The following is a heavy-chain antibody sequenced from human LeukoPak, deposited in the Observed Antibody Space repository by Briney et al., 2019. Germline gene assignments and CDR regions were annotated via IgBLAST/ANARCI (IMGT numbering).Heavy chain of an antibody. CDR1: GFIFSDTY. V-gene: IGHV3-11*04. CDR2: ISGNGGVV. D-gene: IGHD1-14*01. J-gene: IGHJ4*02. CDR3: ARDPRTVRI. Sequence: PGGTLRLSCAASGFIFSDTYMTWVRQAPGKGLEWLSYISGNGGVVAYADSVKCRVTISWDEAMNIPYLQMDSLRVEDTAICYCARDPRTVRIWGQGTLVTVSS.